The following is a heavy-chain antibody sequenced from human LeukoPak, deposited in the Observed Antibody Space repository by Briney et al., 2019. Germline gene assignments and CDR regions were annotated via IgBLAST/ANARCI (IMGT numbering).Heavy chain of an antibody. D-gene: IGHD6-19*01. J-gene: IGHJ5*02. CDR1: GYSISSGYY. CDR2: IYHSGST. Sequence: SETLSLTCTVSGYSISSGYYWGWIRQPPGKGLEWIGSIYHSGSTYYNPSLKSRVTISVDTSKNQFSLKLSFVTAADTAVYYCAKGQWLPTNWFDPWGQGTLVTVSS. V-gene: IGHV4-38-2*02. CDR3: AKGQWLPTNWFDP.